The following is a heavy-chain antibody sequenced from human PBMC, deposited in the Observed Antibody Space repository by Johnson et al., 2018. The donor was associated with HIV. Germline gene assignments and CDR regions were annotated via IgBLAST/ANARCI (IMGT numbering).Heavy chain of an antibody. D-gene: IGHD1-26*01. Sequence: VQLMESGGGVVRPGGSLRLPCAASGFTFDDYGMSWVRQAPGKGLEWVSGINWNGGSTGYADSVKGRFTISRDNSKNTLYLQMNSLRAEDTAVYYCARSGSYGPDAFDIWGQGTMVTVSS. CDR3: ARSGSYGPDAFDI. V-gene: IGHV3-20*04. CDR1: GFTFDDYG. CDR2: INWNGGST. J-gene: IGHJ3*02.